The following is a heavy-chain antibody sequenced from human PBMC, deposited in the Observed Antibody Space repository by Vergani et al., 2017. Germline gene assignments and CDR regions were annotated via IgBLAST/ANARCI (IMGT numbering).Heavy chain of an antibody. Sequence: EVQLVESGGGLVQPGRSLRLSCAASGFTFDDYAMHWVRQAPGKGLEWVSGISWNSGSIGYADSVKGRFTISRDNAKNSLYLQMNSLRAEDTALYYCARGNDYGDFFDYWGQGTLVTVSS. V-gene: IGHV3-9*01. D-gene: IGHD4-17*01. J-gene: IGHJ4*02. CDR3: ARGNDYGDFFDY. CDR1: GFTFDDYA. CDR2: ISWNSGSI.